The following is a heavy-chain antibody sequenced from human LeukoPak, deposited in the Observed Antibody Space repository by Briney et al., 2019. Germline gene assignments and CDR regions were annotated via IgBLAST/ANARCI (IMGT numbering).Heavy chain of an antibody. Sequence: SETLSLTCTVSGGSISSSSYYWGWIRQPPGKGLEWIGSTYYSGSTYYNPSLKSRVTISVDTSKNQFSLKLSSVTAADTAVYYCARADSGSSFDYWGQGTLVTVSS. V-gene: IGHV4-39*01. D-gene: IGHD1-26*01. CDR2: TYYSGST. J-gene: IGHJ4*02. CDR3: ARADSGSSFDY. CDR1: GGSISSSSYY.